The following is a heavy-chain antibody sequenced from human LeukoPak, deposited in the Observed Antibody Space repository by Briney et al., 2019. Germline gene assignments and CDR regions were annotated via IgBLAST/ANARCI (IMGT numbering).Heavy chain of an antibody. J-gene: IGHJ3*02. CDR3: ARILMGAFDI. V-gene: IGHV3-11*01. D-gene: IGHD2-8*01. Sequence: GGSLRLSCAAYGFTVSSNHMSWVRQAPGKGLEWVSYISSSGSTIYYADSVKGRFTISRDNAKNSLYLQMNSLRAEDTAVYYCARILMGAFDIWGQGTMVTVSS. CDR2: ISSSGSTI. CDR1: GFTVSSNH.